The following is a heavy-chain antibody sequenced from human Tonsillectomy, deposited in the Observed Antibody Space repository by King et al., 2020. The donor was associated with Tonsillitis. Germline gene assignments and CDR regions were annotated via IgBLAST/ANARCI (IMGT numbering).Heavy chain of an antibody. V-gene: IGHV3-74*01. Sequence: VQLVESGGGLVQPGGSLRLSCAASGFIFSSYWMHWVGQGPGKGLEWVSRIDTDGSTTSYADSVKGRFTISRDNAKNTLYLQMNSLRAAETAVYYCVRSRVWFDSWGQGTLVTVSS. CDR3: VRSRVWFDS. CDR1: GFIFSSYW. CDR2: IDTDGSTT. J-gene: IGHJ5*01.